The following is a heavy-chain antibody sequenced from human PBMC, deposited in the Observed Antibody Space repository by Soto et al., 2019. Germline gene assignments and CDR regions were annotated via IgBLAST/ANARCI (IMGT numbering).Heavy chain of an antibody. V-gene: IGHV3-23*01. D-gene: IGHD3-10*01. CDR2: VSRGGVNT. J-gene: IGHJ4*02. CDR3: AKLYSRISYSAEHGPDI. Sequence: GGSLRLSCVVSEFIFSSFALGWVRLAPGKXLEWVAAVSRGGVNTYYADSVKGRFTISRENAKNTLYLQMNSLRAEDTAVYYCAKLYSRISYSAEHGPDIWGQGTPVTVSS. CDR1: EFIFSSFA.